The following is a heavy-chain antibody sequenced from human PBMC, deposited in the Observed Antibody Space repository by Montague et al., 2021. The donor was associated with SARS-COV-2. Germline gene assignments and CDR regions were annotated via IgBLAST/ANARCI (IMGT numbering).Heavy chain of an antibody. D-gene: IGHD4-23*01. J-gene: IGHJ3*01. CDR3: ARRRDRSTVVSPAVFDL. CDR1: SDSISSRSYC. V-gene: IGHV4-39*01. Sequence: SETLSLTCSVSSDSISSRSYCWAWIRQSPGKGLEWIGNICYGGSTYYNPSLRSRVVMSAETSKSRFSLKLYSVTAADTSIYYCARRRDRSTVVSPAVFDLWGQGTMVIVSS. CDR2: ICYGGST.